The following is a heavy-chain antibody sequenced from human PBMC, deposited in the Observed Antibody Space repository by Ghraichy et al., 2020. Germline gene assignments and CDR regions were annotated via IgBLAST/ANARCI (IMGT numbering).Heavy chain of an antibody. V-gene: IGHV3-72*01. CDR1: GFTSSDHY. Sequence: GESLNISCAVSGFTSSDHYLDWVRQAPGKGLEWVGRTKNKANSYTTEYAASVKGRFTISRDDSKNSMYLQMSSLKTEDTAVYYCARWRSGIADYWGQGTLVTVSS. J-gene: IGHJ4*02. CDR2: TKNKANSYTT. D-gene: IGHD1-26*01. CDR3: ARWRSGIADY.